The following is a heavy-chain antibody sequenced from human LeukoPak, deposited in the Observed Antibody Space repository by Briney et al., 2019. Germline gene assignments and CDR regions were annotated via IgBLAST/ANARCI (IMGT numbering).Heavy chain of an antibody. CDR3: AKESWTRGYYNYYYMDV. Sequence: AGGPLRLSCAASGFTFSSYGMHWVRQAPGKGLEWVAVISYDGSNKYYVDSVKGRFTISRDNSKNTLYLQMNSLTAEDTAVYYCAKESWTRGYYNYYYMDVWGKGTTVTVSS. V-gene: IGHV3-30*18. J-gene: IGHJ6*03. D-gene: IGHD1-1*01. CDR1: GFTFSSYG. CDR2: ISYDGSNK.